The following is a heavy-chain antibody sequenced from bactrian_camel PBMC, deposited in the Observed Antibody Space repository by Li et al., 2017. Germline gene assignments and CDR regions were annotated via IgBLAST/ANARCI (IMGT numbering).Heavy chain of an antibody. V-gene: IGHV3S31*01. D-gene: IGHD2*01. Sequence: DVQLVESGGGSVQAGGSLTLACTVSGYTYNGDCMAWFRQVPPNDREGLATIYGDAGRTDYADSVQGRFTISHDNRENTVYLQMDSLQPTDTAMYYCAADRPYRGSWRRESPCAVGGSAPAYWGQGTQVTVS. CDR2: IYGDAGRT. CDR1: GYTYNGDC. CDR3: AADRPYRGSWRRESPCAVGGSAPAY. J-gene: IGHJ4*01.